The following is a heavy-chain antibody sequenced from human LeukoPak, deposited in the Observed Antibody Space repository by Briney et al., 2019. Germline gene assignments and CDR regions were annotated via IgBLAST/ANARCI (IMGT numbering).Heavy chain of an antibody. Sequence: GGSLRLSCAASGFTFSTYAIDWVRQAPGKGLKYVSTITINGGKTYYANPVKGRFTISRDNSKTTLYLQMDSLRAEDMAVYYCARVATNDRRNAFDIWGQGTMVTVSS. CDR2: ITINGGKT. J-gene: IGHJ3*02. D-gene: IGHD2-8*01. CDR3: ARVATNDRRNAFDI. V-gene: IGHV3-64*01. CDR1: GFTFSTYA.